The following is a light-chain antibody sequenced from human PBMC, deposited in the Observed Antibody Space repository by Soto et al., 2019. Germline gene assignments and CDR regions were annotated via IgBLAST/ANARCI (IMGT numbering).Light chain of an antibody. CDR2: DAS. CDR1: QSISNNY. Sequence: EIVLTQSPGTLSLSPGERATLSFRLSQSISNNYLAWYQHKPGQAPRLLIYDASSKATGIPDRFSGSGSGTDFTLTISRLEPEDFAVYYCQHYVTSLTTFGQGTKVDIK. J-gene: IGKJ1*01. CDR3: QHYVTSLTT. V-gene: IGKV3-20*01.